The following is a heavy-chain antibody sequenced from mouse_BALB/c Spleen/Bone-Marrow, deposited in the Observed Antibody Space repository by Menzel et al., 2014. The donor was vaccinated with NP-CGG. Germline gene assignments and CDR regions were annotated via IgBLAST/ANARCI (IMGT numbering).Heavy chain of an antibody. D-gene: IGHD3-1*01. Sequence: VQLQQSGPSLVKPSQTLSLTCSVTGDSITSGYWNWIRKFPGNKLEYMGYISYSGSTYYNPSLKSRISITRDTSKNLYYLQLNSVTTKDTATDYCARSGSSGYHYYAMDYGGKGTSVTVSS. J-gene: IGHJ4*01. V-gene: IGHV3-8*02. CDR2: ISYSGST. CDR3: ARSGSSGYHYYAMDY. CDR1: GDSITSGY.